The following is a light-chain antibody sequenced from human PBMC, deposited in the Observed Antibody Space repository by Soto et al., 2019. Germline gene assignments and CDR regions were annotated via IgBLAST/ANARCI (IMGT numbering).Light chain of an antibody. V-gene: IGKV3-20*01. CDR3: QQYGSSFPWT. CDR1: QSVSSSY. J-gene: IGKJ1*01. Sequence: EIVLTQSPGTLSLSPGERATLSCRASQSVSSSYLAWYQQKPRQPPRLLIYGASSRATGIPDRFSGSGCGTDFSLTISRLEPEDFAVYYCQQYGSSFPWTFGQGTKVDI. CDR2: GAS.